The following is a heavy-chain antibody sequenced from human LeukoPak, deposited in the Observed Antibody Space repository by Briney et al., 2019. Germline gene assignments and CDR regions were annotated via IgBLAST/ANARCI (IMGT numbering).Heavy chain of an antibody. V-gene: IGHV4-34*01. CDR1: GGSFSGYY. CDR2: INHSRST. J-gene: IGHJ4*02. Sequence: SETLSLTCAVYGGSFSGYYWSWIRQPPGKGLEWIGEINHSRSTNYNPSLKSRVTISVDTSKNQFSLKLSSVTAADTAVYYCARLLSGWYLLPYFDYWGQGTLVTVSS. D-gene: IGHD6-19*01. CDR3: ARLLSGWYLLPYFDY.